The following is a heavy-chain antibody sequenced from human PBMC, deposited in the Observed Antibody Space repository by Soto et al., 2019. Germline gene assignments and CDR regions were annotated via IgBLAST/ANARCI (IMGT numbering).Heavy chain of an antibody. CDR3: ARGALGPQGGPATALGGSPDY. CDR2: IIPIFGTA. V-gene: IGHV1-69*06. CDR1: GGTFSSYA. Sequence: QVQLVQSGAEVKKPGSSVKVSCKASGGTFSSYAISWVRQAPGQGLEWMGGIIPIFGTANYAQKFQGRVTITADKSTSTAYMELSSLRSEDTAVYYCARGALGPQGGPATALGGSPDYWGQGTLVTVSS. D-gene: IGHD2-2*01. J-gene: IGHJ4*02.